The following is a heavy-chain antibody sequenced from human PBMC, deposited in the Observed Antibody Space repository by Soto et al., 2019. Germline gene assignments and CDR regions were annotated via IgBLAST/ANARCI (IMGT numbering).Heavy chain of an antibody. D-gene: IGHD6-19*01. CDR3: ARGVVVAGTTNGFDI. CDR1: GYRFTNYW. CDR2: MYPGDSDT. Sequence: GESLKISCQGSGYRFTNYWIGWVRQMPGKGLEWMGIMYPGDSDTIYSPPFQGQVTISVDKSTNTAYLQWSSLKASDTAMYYCARGVVVAGTTNGFDIWGQGTMVTVSS. J-gene: IGHJ3*02. V-gene: IGHV5-51*01.